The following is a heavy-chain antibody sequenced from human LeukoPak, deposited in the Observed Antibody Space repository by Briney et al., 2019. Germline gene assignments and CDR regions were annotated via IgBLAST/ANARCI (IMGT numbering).Heavy chain of an antibody. Sequence: SGPTLVKPTQTLTLTCTFSGFSLSTSGVGVGWIRQPPGVALEWLALIYWNDDKRYSPSLKSRLTITKDTSKNQVVLTMTNMDPVDTATYYCAHNNYDSSGTNWFDPWGQGTLVTVSS. J-gene: IGHJ5*02. CDR1: GFSLSTSGVG. V-gene: IGHV2-5*01. D-gene: IGHD3-22*01. CDR3: AHNNYDSSGTNWFDP. CDR2: IYWNDDK.